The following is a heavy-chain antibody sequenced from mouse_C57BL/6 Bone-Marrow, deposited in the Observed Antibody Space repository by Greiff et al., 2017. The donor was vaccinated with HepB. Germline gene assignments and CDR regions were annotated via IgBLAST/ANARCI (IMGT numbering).Heavy chain of an antibody. Sequence: LQQSGAELVRPGASVKMSCKASGYTFTSYNMHWVKQTPRQGLEWIGAIYPGNGDTSYNQKFKGKATLTVDKSSSTAYMQLSSLTSEDSAVYFCARTPLTTVVVAMDDWGQGTSVTVSS. CDR1: GYTFTSYN. CDR2: IYPGNGDT. D-gene: IGHD1-1*01. V-gene: IGHV1-12*01. CDR3: ARTPLTTVVVAMDD. J-gene: IGHJ4*01.